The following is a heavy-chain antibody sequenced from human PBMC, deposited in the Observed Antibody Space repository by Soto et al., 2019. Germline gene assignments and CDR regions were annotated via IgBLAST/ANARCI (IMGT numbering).Heavy chain of an antibody. Sequence: GASVKVSCKASGYTFTSYAMHWVRQAPGQRLEWMGWINAGNGNTKYSQKFQGRVTITRDTSASTAYMELSSLRSEDTAVYYCATASVPPPHYWHYYHLAVWGKGTTVTVS. V-gene: IGHV1-3*01. CDR1: GYTFTSYA. CDR3: ATASVPPPHYWHYYHLAV. J-gene: IGHJ6*03. CDR2: INAGNGNT. D-gene: IGHD2-8*02.